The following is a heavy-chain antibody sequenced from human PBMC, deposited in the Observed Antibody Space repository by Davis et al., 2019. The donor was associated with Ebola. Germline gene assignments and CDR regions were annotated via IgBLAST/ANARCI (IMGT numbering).Heavy chain of an antibody. J-gene: IGHJ4*02. CDR1: GGSISSYY. D-gene: IGHD5-24*01. CDR2: VYSSGST. V-gene: IGHV4-59*08. Sequence: MPSETLSLTCTVSGGSISSYYWSWIRQPPGKRLEWIGFVYSSGSTYYNPSLESRVIMSVDTSKNQFSLKLRSVIAADTAVYYCARQRRDGYSDFDYWGLGTLVTVSS. CDR3: ARQRRDGYSDFDY.